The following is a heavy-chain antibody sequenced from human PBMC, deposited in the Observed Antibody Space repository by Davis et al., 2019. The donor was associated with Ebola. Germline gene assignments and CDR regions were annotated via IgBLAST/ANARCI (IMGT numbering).Heavy chain of an antibody. Sequence: GESLKISCAASGFTFSSYWMSWVRQAPGKGLEWVANIKQDGSGKYYVDSVKGRFTISRDNAKNSLYLQMNSLRAEDTAVYYCARERIRRGWFDPWGQGTLVTVSS. CDR1: GFTFSSYW. V-gene: IGHV3-7*03. J-gene: IGHJ5*02. CDR3: ARERIRRGWFDP. CDR2: IKQDGSGK. D-gene: IGHD2-15*01.